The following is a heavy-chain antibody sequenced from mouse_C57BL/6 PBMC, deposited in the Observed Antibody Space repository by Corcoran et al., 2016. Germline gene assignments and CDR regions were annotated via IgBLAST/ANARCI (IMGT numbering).Heavy chain of an antibody. CDR3: ARVYGSSSYWYFDV. CDR2: INTYSGVP. CDR1: GYTFTTYG. V-gene: IGHV9-3*01. Sequence: QIQLVQSGPELKKPGETVKISCKASGYTFTTYGMSWVKQAPGKGLKWMGWINTYSGVPTYADDFKGRFAFSLETSVSTAYLQINNLKNEDTATYFCARVYGSSSYWYFDVWGTGTTVTVSS. D-gene: IGHD1-1*01. J-gene: IGHJ1*03.